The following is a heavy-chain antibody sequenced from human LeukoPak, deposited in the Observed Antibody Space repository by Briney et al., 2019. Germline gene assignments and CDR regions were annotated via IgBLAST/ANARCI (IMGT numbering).Heavy chain of an antibody. Sequence: ASVKVSCKASGYNFISYYMHWVRQAPGQGLEWMGIINPSDGSTTYTQKLQGRVTLTSDTSTSTFYMELNSLRSEDTAIYYCARERGYTHGSHFDLWGQGTTVIVSS. J-gene: IGHJ4*02. D-gene: IGHD3-10*01. CDR1: GYNFISYY. CDR3: ARERGYTHGSHFDL. V-gene: IGHV1-46*04. CDR2: INPSDGST.